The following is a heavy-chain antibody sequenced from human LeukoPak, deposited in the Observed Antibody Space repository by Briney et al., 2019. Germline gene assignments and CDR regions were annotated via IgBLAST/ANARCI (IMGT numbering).Heavy chain of an antibody. CDR1: GYSFTAYY. Sequence: EASVKVYCKASGYSFTAYYIHWVRQAPGEGLEWMGWINPQSGGTHYAQKFQGRVTMTRDTSITTAYMELSRLTSDDTALYYCARNIGVGPNGDSWGQGALVTVSS. V-gene: IGHV1-2*02. CDR3: ARNIGVGPNGDS. D-gene: IGHD6-19*01. CDR2: INPQSGGT. J-gene: IGHJ4*02.